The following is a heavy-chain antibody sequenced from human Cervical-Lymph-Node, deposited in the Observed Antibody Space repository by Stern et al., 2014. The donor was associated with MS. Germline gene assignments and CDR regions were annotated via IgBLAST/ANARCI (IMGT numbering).Heavy chain of an antibody. CDR1: GFTFSHYS. J-gene: IGHJ4*02. Sequence: EVQLVESGGGLVKPGESLRLSCDASGFTFSHYSINWVRQAPGKGLEWISSISNSSTPTYYADSVDGRFTISRDSAKDSVSLHMVSLRAEDTAVYYCARARVGDYARSPHLDSWGQGTLVTVSS. CDR3: ARARVGDYARSPHLDS. CDR2: ISNSSTPT. V-gene: IGHV3-21*02. D-gene: IGHD4-17*01.